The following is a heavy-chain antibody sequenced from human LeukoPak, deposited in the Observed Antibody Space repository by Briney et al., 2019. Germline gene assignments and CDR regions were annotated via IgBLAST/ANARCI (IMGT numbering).Heavy chain of an antibody. V-gene: IGHV4-61*02. CDR1: GGSISSGSYY. J-gene: IGHJ6*03. Sequence: SQTLSLTCTVSGGSISSGSYYWSWIRQPAGKGLEWIGRIYTSGSTHYNPSLKSRVTISVDMSKNQFSLKLSSVTAADTAVYYCARGITMMSMDVWGKGTTVTISS. CDR3: ARGITMMSMDV. D-gene: IGHD3-22*01. CDR2: IYTSGST.